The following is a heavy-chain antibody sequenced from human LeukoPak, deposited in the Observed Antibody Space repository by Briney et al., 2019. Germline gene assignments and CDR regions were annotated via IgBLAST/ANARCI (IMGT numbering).Heavy chain of an antibody. D-gene: IGHD6-19*01. CDR3: ARGENGWSRFDY. CDR2: IYHSGNT. CDR1: GYSISSGYY. V-gene: IGHV4-38-2*02. Sequence: SETLSLTCTVSGYSISSGYYWVWIRQPPGKGLEWVGSIYHSGNTFYNPSLKSRVTISVDTSKNQFSLKLTSVIAADTAVYYCARGENGWSRFDYWGQGTLVTVSS. J-gene: IGHJ4*02.